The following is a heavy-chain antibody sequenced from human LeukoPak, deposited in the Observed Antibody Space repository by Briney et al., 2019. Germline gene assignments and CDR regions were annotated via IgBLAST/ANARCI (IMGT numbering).Heavy chain of an antibody. CDR3: ARDDSSEGNYFDY. Sequence: GGSLRLSCAASGFTFSSYGMPWVRQAPGKGLEWVAVIWYDGSNKNYADSVKGRFTISRDNSKSTLYLQMNSLRAEDTAVYYCARDDSSEGNYFDYWGQGTLVTVSS. V-gene: IGHV3-33*01. J-gene: IGHJ4*02. CDR1: GFTFSSYG. D-gene: IGHD3-22*01. CDR2: IWYDGSNK.